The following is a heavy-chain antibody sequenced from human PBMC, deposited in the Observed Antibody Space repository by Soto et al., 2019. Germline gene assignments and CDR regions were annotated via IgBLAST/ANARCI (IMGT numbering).Heavy chain of an antibody. CDR2: ISYDGSNK. V-gene: IGHV3-30*03. Sequence: QVQLVESGGGVVQPGRSLRLSCAASGFTFSSYGMHWVRQAPGKGLEWVAVISYDGSNKYYADSVKGRFTISRDNSKNTLYLQMNSLRAEDTAMYYCAQSWGHNAPLDYWGQGTLATVSS. J-gene: IGHJ4*02. CDR1: GFTFSSYG. D-gene: IGHD6-13*01. CDR3: AQSWGHNAPLDY.